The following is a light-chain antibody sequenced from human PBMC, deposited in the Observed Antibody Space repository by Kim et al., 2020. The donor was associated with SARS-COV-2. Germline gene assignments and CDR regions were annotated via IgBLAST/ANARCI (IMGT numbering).Light chain of an antibody. J-gene: IGLJ2*01. Sequence: GASVTLPCTLSSWHSSYAIAWHQQQPEKGPRYLMNLNSDGSHSKGDGIPDRFSGSSSGAERYLTISSLQSEDEADYYCQTWGTGVVFGGGTQLTVL. V-gene: IGLV4-69*01. CDR2: LNSDGSH. CDR3: QTWGTGVV. CDR1: SWHSSYA.